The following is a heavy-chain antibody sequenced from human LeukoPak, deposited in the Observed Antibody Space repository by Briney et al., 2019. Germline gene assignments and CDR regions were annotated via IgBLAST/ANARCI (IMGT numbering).Heavy chain of an antibody. CDR3: ARTDYYDSSGGLPGYFDY. CDR2: IYHSGST. Sequence: SETLSLTCAVSGYSISSGYYWGWIRQPPGKGLEWIGSIYHSGSTYYNPSLKSRVTISVDTSKNQFSLKLSSVTAADTAVYYCARTDYYDSSGGLPGYFDYWGQGTRVTVSS. D-gene: IGHD3-22*01. V-gene: IGHV4-38-2*01. CDR1: GYSISSGYY. J-gene: IGHJ4*02.